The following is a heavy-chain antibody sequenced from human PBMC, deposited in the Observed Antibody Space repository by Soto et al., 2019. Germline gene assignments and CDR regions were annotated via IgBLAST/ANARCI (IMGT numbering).Heavy chain of an antibody. J-gene: IGHJ4*02. CDR2: IKTKVEGSTM. CDR3: GSHLPGHRTICGFEY. D-gene: IGHD5-12*01. V-gene: IGHV3-15*07. Sequence: EVQLVESGGGFVEPGGSLRLSCVGSGLTLSHAWMTWVRQAPGKGLEWVGRIKTKVEGSTMDYAAPVKGRFSVSRDDSENIIQLHINSMQREDAAMYFSGSHLPGHRTICGFEYCGQDLLVAVSS. CDR1: GLTLSHAW.